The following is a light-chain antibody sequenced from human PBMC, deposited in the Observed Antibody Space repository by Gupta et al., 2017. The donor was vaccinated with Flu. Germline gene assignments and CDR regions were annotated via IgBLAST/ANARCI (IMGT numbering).Light chain of an antibody. Sequence: QTVVTQAPSFSVSPGGTVTLTCGLSSGSVSTSYYPSWYQPTPGQAPRTLIYSTNTRSSGVPDRFSGSILGNKAALTITGAQADDESDYYCVLYMGSGSWVFGGGTKLTVL. V-gene: IGLV8-61*01. J-gene: IGLJ3*02. CDR3: VLYMGSGSWV. CDR2: STN. CDR1: SGSVSTSYY.